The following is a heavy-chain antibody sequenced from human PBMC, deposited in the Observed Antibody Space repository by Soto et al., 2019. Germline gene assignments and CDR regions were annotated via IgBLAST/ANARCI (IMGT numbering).Heavy chain of an antibody. CDR1: GGSISSYY. Sequence: SETLSLACTVSGGSISSYYWSWIRQPPGKGLEWIGYIYYSGSTNYNPSLKSRVTISVDTSKNQFSLKLSSVTAADTAVYYCARDSGVKWGSSPRYIDYWGQGTLVTVSS. CDR3: ARDSGVKWGSSPRYIDY. V-gene: IGHV4-59*01. D-gene: IGHD6-6*01. J-gene: IGHJ4*02. CDR2: IYYSGST.